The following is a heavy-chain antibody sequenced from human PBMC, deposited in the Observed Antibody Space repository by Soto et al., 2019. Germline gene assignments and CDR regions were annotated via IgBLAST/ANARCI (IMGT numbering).Heavy chain of an antibody. CDR2: IYYSGST. CDR1: GGSISSSDYY. V-gene: IGHV4-30-4*01. J-gene: IGHJ5*02. Sequence: PSETLSLTCTVSGGSISSSDYYWSWIRQPPGKGLEWIGYIYYSGSTYYNPPLKSRVTISVDTSKNQFSLKLSSVTAADTAVYYCARERRGGYWFDPWGQGTLVTVSS. CDR3: ARERRGGYWFDP.